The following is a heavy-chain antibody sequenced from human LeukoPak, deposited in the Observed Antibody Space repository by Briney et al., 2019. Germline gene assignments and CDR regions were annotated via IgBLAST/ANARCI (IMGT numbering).Heavy chain of an antibody. D-gene: IGHD6-19*01. Sequence: ASVKVSCKASGYTFTGYYMHWVRQAPGQGLEWMGWINPNSGGTNCAQKFQGRVTMTRDTSINTAYMELSSLRFDDTAVYYCARGAVAYYYYYYMDVWGKGTTVTVSS. CDR1: GYTFTGYY. J-gene: IGHJ6*03. V-gene: IGHV1-2*02. CDR3: ARGAVAYYYYYYMDV. CDR2: INPNSGGT.